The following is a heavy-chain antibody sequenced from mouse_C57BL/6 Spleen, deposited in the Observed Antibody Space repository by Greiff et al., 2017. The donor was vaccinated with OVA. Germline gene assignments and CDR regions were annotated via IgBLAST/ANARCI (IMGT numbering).Heavy chain of an antibody. V-gene: IGHV5-17*01. CDR2: ISSGSSTI. CDR3: ARLPRYAMDY. J-gene: IGHJ4*01. Sequence: EVMLVESGGGLVKPGGSLKLSCAASGFTFSDYGMHWVRQAPEKGLEWVAYISSGSSTIYYADTVKGRFTISRDNAKNTLFLQMTSLRSEDTAMYYCARLPRYAMDYWGQGTSVTVSS. CDR1: GFTFSDYG.